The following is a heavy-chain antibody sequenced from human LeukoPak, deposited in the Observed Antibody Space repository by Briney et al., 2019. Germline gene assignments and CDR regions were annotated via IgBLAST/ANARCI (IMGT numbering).Heavy chain of an antibody. V-gene: IGHV3-23*01. D-gene: IGHD2-2*01. CDR1: GFTFSSYA. Sequence: GGSLRLSCAASGFTFSSYAMSWVRQAPGKGLEWVSAISGSGGRTYYADSVKGRFTISRDNSKNTLYLQMNSLKTEDTAVYYCTRVGGDIVVVPAARTFDYWGQGTLVTVSS. CDR2: ISGSGGRT. CDR3: TRVGGDIVVVPAARTFDY. J-gene: IGHJ4*02.